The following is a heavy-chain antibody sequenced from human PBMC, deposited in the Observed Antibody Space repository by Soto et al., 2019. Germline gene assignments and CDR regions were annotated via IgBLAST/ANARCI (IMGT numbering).Heavy chain of an antibody. V-gene: IGHV3-30*03. CDR1: GFNFGVFG. Sequence: GGSLRLSCAASGFNFGVFGMHWVRQAPGKGLEWLSVLSYEGSEEYYADSVRGRFTISRDNSKNTLSLQMDSLRVDDTGVYYCALTRRSSLLEVAGPGFEYWGQGTLVTVSS. CDR3: ALTRRSSLLEVAGPGFEY. J-gene: IGHJ4*02. D-gene: IGHD6-19*01. CDR2: LSYEGSEE.